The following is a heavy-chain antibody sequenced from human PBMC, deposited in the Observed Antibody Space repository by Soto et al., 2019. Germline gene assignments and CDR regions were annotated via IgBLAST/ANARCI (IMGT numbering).Heavy chain of an antibody. J-gene: IGHJ6*02. V-gene: IGHV3-72*01. Sequence: EVQLLESGGGLVQPGGSLRLSCAASGFAFSDHYMDWVRQAPGKGLEWVGRSRNRANSYTTEYAASVKGRFTISRDNSKNSLYLQMSSLRTEDTAVYYCATGVIGTSGDYYYGMDVWGQGTTVTVSS. CDR1: GFAFSDHY. CDR2: SRNRANSYTT. CDR3: ATGVIGTSGDYYYGMDV. D-gene: IGHD1-7*01.